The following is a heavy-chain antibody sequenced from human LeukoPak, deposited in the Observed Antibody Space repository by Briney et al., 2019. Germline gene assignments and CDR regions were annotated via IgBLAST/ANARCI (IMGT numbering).Heavy chain of an antibody. D-gene: IGHD5-24*01. CDR2: VFYDGDT. CDR3: AREEMAATPRRIGAFDI. V-gene: IGHV4-59*01. J-gene: IGHJ3*02. CDR1: GGSIRGYY. Sequence: PSETLSLTCTVSGGSIRGYYWSWIRQPPGKGLEWIGYVFYDGDTTSNPSLKSRVTISVDTSKNQFSLRLTSVTAADTAVYYCAREEMAATPRRIGAFDIWGHGTMVTVSS.